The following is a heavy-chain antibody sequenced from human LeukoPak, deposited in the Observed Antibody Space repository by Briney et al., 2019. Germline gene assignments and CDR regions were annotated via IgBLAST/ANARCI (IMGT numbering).Heavy chain of an antibody. J-gene: IGHJ5*01. V-gene: IGHV3-30*04. CDR1: GFTFSSYA. Sequence: PGGSLRLSCAASGFTFSSYAMHWVRQAPGKGLEWVTFISLDGSKKSYADSVKGRFTFSRDDSKNTSYLEMNSLRAEDTAVYYCARDRAVSWFDSWGLGTLVTVSS. D-gene: IGHD3-10*01. CDR3: ARDRAVSWFDS. CDR2: ISLDGSKK.